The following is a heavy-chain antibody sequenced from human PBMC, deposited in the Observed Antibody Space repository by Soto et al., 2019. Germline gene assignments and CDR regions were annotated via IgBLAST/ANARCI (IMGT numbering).Heavy chain of an antibody. Sequence: GASVKVSCKASGYTSTSYYMRWVRQAPGQGLEWMGIINPSGGSTSYAQKFQGRVTMTRDTSTSTVYMELSSLRSEDTAVYYCARDPRPIAAAGRGYFDYWGQGTLVTVSS. J-gene: IGHJ4*02. CDR1: GYTSTSYY. D-gene: IGHD6-13*01. CDR2: INPSGGST. CDR3: ARDPRPIAAAGRGYFDY. V-gene: IGHV1-46*01.